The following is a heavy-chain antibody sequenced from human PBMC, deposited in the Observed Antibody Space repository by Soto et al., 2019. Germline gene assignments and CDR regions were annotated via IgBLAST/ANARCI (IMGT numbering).Heavy chain of an antibody. J-gene: IGHJ3*02. Sequence: GSLRLSCAASGFTFSSYSMNWVRQAPGKGLEWVSYISSSSSTIYYADSVKGRFTISRDNAKNSLYLQMNSLRAEDTAVYYCARDGIYSFCSGGSCYFNDAFDIWGQGTMVTVSS. V-gene: IGHV3-48*01. CDR2: ISSSSSTI. D-gene: IGHD2-15*01. CDR3: ARDGIYSFCSGGSCYFNDAFDI. CDR1: GFTFSSYS.